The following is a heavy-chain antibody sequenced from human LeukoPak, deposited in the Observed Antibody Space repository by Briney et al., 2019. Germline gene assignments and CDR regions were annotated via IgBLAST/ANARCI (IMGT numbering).Heavy chain of an antibody. D-gene: IGHD2/OR15-2a*01. CDR3: VRDPFFSVP. V-gene: IGHV3-7*01. CDR1: GFTIRNQW. Sequence: GGSLRLSCEVSGFTIRNQWMSWVRQAPGKGLEWVANIKEDGREKYYVDSVKGRFTISRDNGMNSLYLQMNSLRVDDTALYYCVRDPFFSVPWGQGTLVTVSS. J-gene: IGHJ5*02. CDR2: IKEDGREK.